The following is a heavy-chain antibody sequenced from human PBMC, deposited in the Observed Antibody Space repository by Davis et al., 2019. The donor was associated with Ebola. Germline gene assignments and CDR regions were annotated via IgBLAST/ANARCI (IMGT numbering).Heavy chain of an antibody. V-gene: IGHV1-2*04. CDR3: ARGKQWLVLDY. J-gene: IGHJ4*02. D-gene: IGHD6-19*01. Sequence: AASVQVSCKASGYTFTGYYMHWVRQAPGQGLEWMGWINPNSGGTNYAQKFQGWVTMTRDTSISTAYMELSRLRSDETAVYYCARGKQWLVLDYWGQGTLVTVSS. CDR1: GYTFTGYY. CDR2: INPNSGGT.